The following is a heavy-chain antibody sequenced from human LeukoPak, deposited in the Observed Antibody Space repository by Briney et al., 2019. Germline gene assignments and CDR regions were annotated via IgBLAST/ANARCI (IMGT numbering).Heavy chain of an antibody. Sequence: GGSLRLSCAASGFTFSSYAMHWVRQAPGKGLEWVAVISYDGSNKYYADSVKGRFTISRGNSKNTLYLQMNSLRAEDTAVYYCARAGGPYCGGDCYPPPYYYYYMDVWGKGTTVTVSS. CDR2: ISYDGSNK. J-gene: IGHJ6*03. CDR1: GFTFSSYA. CDR3: ARAGGPYCGGDCYPPPYYYYYMDV. D-gene: IGHD2-21*02. V-gene: IGHV3-30*04.